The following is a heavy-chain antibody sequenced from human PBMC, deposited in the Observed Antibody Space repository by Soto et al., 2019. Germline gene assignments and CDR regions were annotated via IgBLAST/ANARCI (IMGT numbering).Heavy chain of an antibody. CDR3: ARATPGSDYYYYYYMDV. J-gene: IGHJ6*03. CDR1: GGSISSSSYY. CDR2: IYYSGST. Sequence: SETLSLTCTVSGGSISSSSYYWGWIRQPPGKGLERIGSIYYSGSTNYNPSLKSRVTISVDTSKNQFSLKLSSVTAADTAVYYCARATPGSDYYYYYYMDVWGKGTTVTVSS. V-gene: IGHV4-39*07. D-gene: IGHD1-26*01.